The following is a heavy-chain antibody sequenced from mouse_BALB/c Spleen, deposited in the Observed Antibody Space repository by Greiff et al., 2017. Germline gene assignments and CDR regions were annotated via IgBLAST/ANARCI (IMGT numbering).Heavy chain of an antibody. CDR3: TRGDHYYGSSYPPFDD. J-gene: IGHJ2*01. Sequence: LQQPGSELVRPGASVKLSCKASGYTFTSYWMHWVKQSPGQGLEWIGNIYPGSGSTNYDEKFKSKATLTVDTSSSTAYMQLSSLTSEDSAVYYCTRGDHYYGSSYPPFDDWGQGTTLTVSS. V-gene: IGHV1S22*01. D-gene: IGHD1-1*01. CDR2: IYPGSGST. CDR1: GYTFTSYW.